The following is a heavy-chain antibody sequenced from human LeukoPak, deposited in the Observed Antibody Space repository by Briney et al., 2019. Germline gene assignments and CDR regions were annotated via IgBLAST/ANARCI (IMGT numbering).Heavy chain of an antibody. D-gene: IGHD1/OR15-1a*01. V-gene: IGHV4-59*01. CDR3: ARGTEAFDI. CDR1: GGSNSSYY. Sequence: SETLSLTCTVSGGSNSSYYWSWIRQPPGKGLEWIGYIYYSGSTNYNPSLKSRVTISVDTSKNQFSLKLSSVTAADTAVYYCARGTEAFDIWGQGTMVTVSS. CDR2: IYYSGST. J-gene: IGHJ3*02.